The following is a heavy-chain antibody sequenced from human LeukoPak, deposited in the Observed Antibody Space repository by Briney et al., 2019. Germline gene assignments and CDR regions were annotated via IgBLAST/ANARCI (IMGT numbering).Heavy chain of an antibody. J-gene: IGHJ5*02. CDR2: INHSGST. V-gene: IGHV4-34*01. D-gene: IGHD3-10*01. Sequence: SETPSLTCAVYGGSFSGYYWSWIRQPPGKGLEWIGEINHSGSTNYNPSLKSRVTISVDTSKNQFSLKLSSVTAADTAVYYCARAPSYYYGSGSYYPPNWFDPWGQGTLVTVSS. CDR3: ARAPSYYYGSGSYYPPNWFDP. CDR1: GGSFSGYY.